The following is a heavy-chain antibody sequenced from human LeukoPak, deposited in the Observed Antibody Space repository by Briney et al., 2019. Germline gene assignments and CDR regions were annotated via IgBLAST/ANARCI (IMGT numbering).Heavy chain of an antibody. CDR3: ARGLTYYDILTGYYLGNWFDP. CDR1: GFTIMNSA. J-gene: IGHJ5*02. CDR2: INGTAINT. V-gene: IGHV3-23*01. Sequence: GGSLRLSCAASGFTIMNSAMNWVRQAPGKGLEWVSAINGTAINTYYADSVKGRFTISRDNSENTLYLQMNSLRAEDAAVYYCARGLTYYDILTGYYLGNWFDPWGQGTLVTVSS. D-gene: IGHD3-9*01.